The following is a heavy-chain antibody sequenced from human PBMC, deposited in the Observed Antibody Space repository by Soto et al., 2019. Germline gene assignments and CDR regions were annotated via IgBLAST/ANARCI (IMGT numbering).Heavy chain of an antibody. CDR1: GFTYSSYA. Sequence: EVQLLESGGGLVQPGGSLRLSCAASGFTYSSYAMSWVRQAPGKGLEWVSTLSRSGGSTYYADSVKGRFTISRDNSKNTLYLQMNSLRAEDTAVYYCAKDQDSCGHPGYFQHWGQGTLVTVSS. V-gene: IGHV3-23*01. J-gene: IGHJ1*01. CDR3: AKDQDSCGHPGYFQH. CDR2: LSRSGGST. D-gene: IGHD3-22*01.